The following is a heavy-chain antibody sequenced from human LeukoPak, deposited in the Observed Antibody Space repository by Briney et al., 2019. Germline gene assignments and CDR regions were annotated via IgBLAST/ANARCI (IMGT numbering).Heavy chain of an antibody. CDR1: GGSISSGGYS. J-gene: IGHJ4*02. Sequence: SETLSLTCAVSGGSISSGGYSWSWIRQPPGKGLEWIGSIYHSGSTYYNPSLKSRVTISVDTSKNQFSLKLSSVTAADTAVYYCARGYYDSSGYSNPFDSWGQGTLVTVSS. CDR2: IYHSGST. CDR3: ARGYYDSSGYSNPFDS. V-gene: IGHV4-30-2*01. D-gene: IGHD3-22*01.